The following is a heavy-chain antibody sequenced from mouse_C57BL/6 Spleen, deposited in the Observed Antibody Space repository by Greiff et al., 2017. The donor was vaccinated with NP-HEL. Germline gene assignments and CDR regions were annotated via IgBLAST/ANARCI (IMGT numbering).Heavy chain of an antibody. CDR2: IYPGDGDT. CDR3: ARYNYYGSTLDY. V-gene: IGHV1-80*01. Sequence: VQLQESGAELVKPGASVKISCKASGYAFSSYWMNWVKQRPGKGLEWIGQIYPGDGDTNYNGKFKGKATLTADKSSSTAYMQLSSLTSEDSAVYFCARYNYYGSTLDYWGQGTTLTVSS. J-gene: IGHJ2*01. D-gene: IGHD1-1*01. CDR1: GYAFSSYW.